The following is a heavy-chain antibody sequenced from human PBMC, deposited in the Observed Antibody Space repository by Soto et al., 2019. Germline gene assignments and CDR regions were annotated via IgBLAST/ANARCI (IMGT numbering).Heavy chain of an antibody. CDR3: ARSGNYYYYYTDI. V-gene: IGHV4-59*01. CDR2: IYYRGST. CDR1: GGPISSYY. J-gene: IGHJ6*03. Sequence: SETLSLTCTVCGGPISSYYWSWIRQPYGKGLEWLGYIYYRGSTIYNPSLKSRVAISGDTSKNQFSLKLSSVTAADTAVYYCARSGNYYYYYTDIWGKGTTV.